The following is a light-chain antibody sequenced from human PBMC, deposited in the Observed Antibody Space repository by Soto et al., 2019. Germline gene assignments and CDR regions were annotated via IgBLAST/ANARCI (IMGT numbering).Light chain of an antibody. CDR1: SSNIGSNY. Sequence: QSVLTQPPSASGTPGQRITISCSGSSSNIGSNYVYWYQQLPGTAPKLLVHRNNQRPSGVPDRFSGSKSGTSASLAISGLRSEDEADYYCAAWDDSLSVVVFGGGTKLTVL. CDR2: RNN. CDR3: AAWDDSLSVVV. V-gene: IGLV1-47*01. J-gene: IGLJ2*01.